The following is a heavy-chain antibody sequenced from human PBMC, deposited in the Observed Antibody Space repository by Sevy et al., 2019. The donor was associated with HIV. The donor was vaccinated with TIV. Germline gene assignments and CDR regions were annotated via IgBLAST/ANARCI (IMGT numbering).Heavy chain of an antibody. Sequence: SETLSLTCTVSGGSVSSGSYCWSWIRQPPGKGLECIGYIYYSGSTNYNPSLKSRVTISVDPSKNQFSLKLSSVTAPDTAGYYCARRGGLVDGGMDVWGQGTTVTVSS. D-gene: IGHD2-8*02. CDR1: GGSVSSGSYC. CDR2: IYYSGST. J-gene: IGHJ6*02. V-gene: IGHV4-61*01. CDR3: ARRGGLVDGGMDV.